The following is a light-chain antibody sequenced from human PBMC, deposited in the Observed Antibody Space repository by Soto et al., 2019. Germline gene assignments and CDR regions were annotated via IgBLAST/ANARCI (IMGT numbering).Light chain of an antibody. V-gene: IGLV1-51*01. CDR1: SSNIGNNY. Sequence: QSVLTQPPSVSAAPGQKVTISCSGSSSNIGNNYVSWYQHLPGTAPKLLIYDNNKRPSGIPGRFSGSKYGTSATLGISGLQTGDEADYYCGTWDTSLSAGVFGGGTQLTVL. J-gene: IGLJ2*01. CDR3: GTWDTSLSAGV. CDR2: DNN.